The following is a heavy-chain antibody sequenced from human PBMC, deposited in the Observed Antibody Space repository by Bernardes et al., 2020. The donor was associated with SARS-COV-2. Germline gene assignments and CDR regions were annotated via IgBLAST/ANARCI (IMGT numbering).Heavy chain of an antibody. D-gene: IGHD6-19*01. V-gene: IGHV3-74*01. J-gene: IGHJ5*02. Sequence: GWSLSLSSEASVFTFSNSWIHLVRQTPGKVLVWVSRIDSYGTTTSYTDSVKGRFTVSSDNAKNTLYLQMNSLRAEDTAIYYCTRGPVAGTPMTQVDRRFDPWGQGTLVTVSS. CDR1: VFTFSNSW. CDR2: IDSYGTTT. CDR3: TRGPVAGTPMTQVDRRFDP.